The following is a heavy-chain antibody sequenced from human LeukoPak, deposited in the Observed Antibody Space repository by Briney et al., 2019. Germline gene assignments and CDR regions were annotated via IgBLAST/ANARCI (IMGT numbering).Heavy chain of an antibody. Sequence: GGSLRLSCAVSGFTFSGFWMSWSRQAPGKGLEWVASINSDGSEGYYADVVKGRFTISRDNAKNSLYLQMNSLRAEDTAMYYCARQKQSHGNFDYWGQGTLVTVSS. CDR1: GFTFSGFW. CDR3: ARQKQSHGNFDY. D-gene: IGHD1-26*01. CDR2: INSDGSEG. J-gene: IGHJ4*02. V-gene: IGHV3-7*03.